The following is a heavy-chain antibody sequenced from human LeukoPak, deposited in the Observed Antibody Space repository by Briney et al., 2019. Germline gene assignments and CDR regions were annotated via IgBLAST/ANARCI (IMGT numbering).Heavy chain of an antibody. CDR1: GYSMRSYY. Sequence: PSETLSLTCNVSGYSMRSYYWSSLRQPPGKGLEWIAYFSHSGTTNYNPSLKSRVIISVDTSNHQFSLTLRSVTAADTAVYYCARHLDYDSGGYFYPYFDDWGQGTLVTVSS. CDR3: ARHLDYDSGGYFYPYFDD. D-gene: IGHD3-22*01. V-gene: IGHV4-59*08. J-gene: IGHJ4*02. CDR2: FSHSGTT.